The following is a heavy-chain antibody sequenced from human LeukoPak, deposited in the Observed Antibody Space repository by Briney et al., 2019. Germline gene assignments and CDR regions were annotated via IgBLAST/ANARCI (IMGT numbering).Heavy chain of an antibody. CDR2: ISAYNGNT. D-gene: IGHD3-10*01. CDR1: GYTFTSYG. V-gene: IGHV1-18*01. J-gene: IGHJ5*02. CDR3: ARSPITMVRGVIGWFDP. Sequence: ASVKVSCKASGYTFTSYGISWVRRAPGQGLEWMGWISAYNGNTNHAQKLQGRVTMTTDTSTSTAYMELRSLRSDDTAVYYCARSPITMVRGVIGWFDPWGQGTLVTVSS.